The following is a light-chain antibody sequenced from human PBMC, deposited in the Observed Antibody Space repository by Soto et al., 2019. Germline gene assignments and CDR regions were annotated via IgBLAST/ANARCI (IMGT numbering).Light chain of an antibody. J-gene: IGKJ2*03. CDR3: QQYNNWPYS. V-gene: IGKV3-15*01. CDR1: KSVDSW. CDR2: GAS. Sequence: EIVMTQSPATLSVSPGERATLSCRASKSVDSWLGWQQQTPGQPPRLLIQGASTGATGIPDRFSGSGSGTECTLTIGSLQSEDFAVYYCQQYNNWPYSFAQGTKVEIK.